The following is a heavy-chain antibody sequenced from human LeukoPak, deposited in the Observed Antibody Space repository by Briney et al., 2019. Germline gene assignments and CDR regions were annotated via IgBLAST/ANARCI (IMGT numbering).Heavy chain of an antibody. Sequence: ASVKVSCKASGYTFTDYHIYWVRQAPGQGLECMGWINPNSGSTNSAQKFQGRVTMTRDTSISTVYMELSRLRSDDTAVYYCARDPQAYYYGSGSPAIWGRGTLVTVSS. CDR1: GYTFTDYH. D-gene: IGHD3-10*01. J-gene: IGHJ4*02. CDR3: ARDPQAYYYGSGSPAI. V-gene: IGHV1-2*02. CDR2: INPNSGST.